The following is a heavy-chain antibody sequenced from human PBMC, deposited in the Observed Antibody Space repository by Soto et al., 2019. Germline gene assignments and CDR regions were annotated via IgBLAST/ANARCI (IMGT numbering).Heavy chain of an antibody. V-gene: IGHV3-53*01. CDR2: IYNDGST. J-gene: IGHJ4*02. Sequence: GSLRLSCAASGFTVSNSYMSWVRQAPGKGLEWVSVIYNDGSTYYADSVKGRFTISRDNSKNTLYLQMNSLRAEDTAVYYCAKATSPHYPMGAGGYWGQGTLVTVSS. CDR3: AKATSPHYPMGAGGY. CDR1: GFTVSNSY. D-gene: IGHD1-26*01.